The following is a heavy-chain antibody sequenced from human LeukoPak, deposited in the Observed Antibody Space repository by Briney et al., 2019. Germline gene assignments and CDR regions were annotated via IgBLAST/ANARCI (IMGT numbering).Heavy chain of an antibody. D-gene: IGHD4-17*01. V-gene: IGHV4-59*01. J-gene: IGHJ3*02. Sequence: AETLSLTCTVSGGSISSYYWSWIRQPPGKGLEWIGYIYYSGSTNYNPSLKSRVPIPVDTSKNQFSLKLSSVTAAATAVYYCAISLDYGDYGKDDAFDIWGQGTMVTVSS. CDR3: AISLDYGDYGKDDAFDI. CDR1: GGSISSYY. CDR2: IYYSGST.